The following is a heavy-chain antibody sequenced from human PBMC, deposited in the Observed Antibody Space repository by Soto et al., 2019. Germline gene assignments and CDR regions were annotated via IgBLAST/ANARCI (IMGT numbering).Heavy chain of an antibody. CDR2: IYYSGST. CDR3: AREYSSAPDY. D-gene: IGHD6-25*01. J-gene: IGHJ4*02. Sequence: QLQLQESGPGLVKPSETLSLTCTVSGGSISSSSDYWGWIRQPPGKGLEWIGSIYYSGSTFYSPSLRSRVTISVDTSKNQFSLRVSSVTAADTAVYYCAREYSSAPDYWGQGTLVTVSS. V-gene: IGHV4-39*02. CDR1: GGSISSSSDY.